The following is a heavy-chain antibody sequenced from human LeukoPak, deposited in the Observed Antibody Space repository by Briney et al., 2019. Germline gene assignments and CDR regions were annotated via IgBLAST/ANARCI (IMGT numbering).Heavy chain of an antibody. V-gene: IGHV4-39*01. Sequence: SETLSLTCTVSGGSINSNPYYWAWIRQPPGKGLEWIGTIYYSGSTYYNPSLKSRLTVSVDTSKNQFSLKLSFVTAADTAMYYCARHGDYGGYYGLDVWGQGTTVTVSS. CDR1: GGSINSNPYY. J-gene: IGHJ6*02. D-gene: IGHD4-17*01. CDR2: IYYSGST. CDR3: ARHGDYGGYYGLDV.